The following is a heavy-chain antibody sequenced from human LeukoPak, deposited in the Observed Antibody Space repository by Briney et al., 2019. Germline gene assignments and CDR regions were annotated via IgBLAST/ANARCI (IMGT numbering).Heavy chain of an antibody. J-gene: IGHJ4*02. D-gene: IGHD3-10*01. CDR2: ISTHNGYT. V-gene: IGHV1-18*01. CDR3: ARVQLGSYYTFDY. Sequence: ASVKVSCKASGYTFTSYGITWVRQAPGQGLEWVGWISTHNGYTNYAQNPQGRVTMTTDTSTSTAYMELRSLSSDDTAVYYCARVQLGSYYTFDYWGQGTLVTVSS. CDR1: GYTFTSYG.